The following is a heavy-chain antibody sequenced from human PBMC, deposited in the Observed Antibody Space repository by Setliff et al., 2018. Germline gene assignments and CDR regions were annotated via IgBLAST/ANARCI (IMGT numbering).Heavy chain of an antibody. J-gene: IGHJ6*03. V-gene: IGHV4-39*07. D-gene: IGHD1-1*01. CDR3: ARANKKLDYYYYYYMDV. Sequence: TLSLTCTVSGGSVSSTSHYWGWIRQAPGKGMEWIGSVYYSGYTYCKPSLQGRVTISLDTSKNQFSLKLISVTAADTAVYYCARANKKLDYYYYYYMDVWGKGTTVTVSS. CDR2: VYYSGYT. CDR1: GGSVSSTSHY.